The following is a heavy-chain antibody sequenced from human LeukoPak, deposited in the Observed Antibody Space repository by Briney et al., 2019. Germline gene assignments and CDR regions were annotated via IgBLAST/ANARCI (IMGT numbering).Heavy chain of an antibody. D-gene: IGHD6-19*01. Sequence: ASVRVSCKASRGTFSSYAISWVRQAPGQGLEWMGGIIPIFGTANYAQKFQGRVTITADESTSTAYMELSSLRSEDTAVYYCARDGSSGWSFLYYFDYWGQGTLVTVSS. CDR1: RGTFSSYA. CDR2: IIPIFGTA. CDR3: ARDGSSGWSFLYYFDY. V-gene: IGHV1-69*13. J-gene: IGHJ4*02.